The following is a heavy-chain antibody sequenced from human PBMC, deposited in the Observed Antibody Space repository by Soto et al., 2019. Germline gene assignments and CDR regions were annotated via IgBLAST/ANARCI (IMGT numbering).Heavy chain of an antibody. CDR3: AIPGVGSGWYESPFDY. D-gene: IGHD6-19*01. CDR1: GGTFSSYA. CDR2: IIPIFGTA. J-gene: IGHJ4*02. V-gene: IGHV1-69*13. Sequence: ASVKVSCKASGGTFSSYAISWVRQAPGQGLEWMGGIIPIFGTANYAQKFQGRVTITADESTSTAYMELSSLRSEDTAVYYCAIPGVGSGWYESPFDYWGQGTLVTVSS.